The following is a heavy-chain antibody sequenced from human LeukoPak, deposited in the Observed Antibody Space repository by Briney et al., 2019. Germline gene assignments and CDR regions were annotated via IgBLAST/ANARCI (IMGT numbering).Heavy chain of an antibody. Sequence: ASVTVSCKASGYTFTSYGISWARQAPGQGLEWMGWISAYSGNTNYAQKLQGRVTMTTDTSTSTAYMELRSLRSDDTAVYYCARDVGYYGSGSGHDAFDIWGQGTMVTVSS. CDR3: ARDVGYYGSGSGHDAFDI. J-gene: IGHJ3*02. CDR2: ISAYSGNT. CDR1: GYTFTSYG. D-gene: IGHD3-10*01. V-gene: IGHV1-18*01.